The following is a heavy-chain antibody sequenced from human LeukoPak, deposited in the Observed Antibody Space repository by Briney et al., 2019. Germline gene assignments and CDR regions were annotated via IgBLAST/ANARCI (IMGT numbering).Heavy chain of an antibody. V-gene: IGHV3-23*01. CDR2: ISGSGGNT. D-gene: IGHD3-22*01. Sequence: GGSLRLSCAVSDFAFSSYAMSWVRQAPGRGLEWVSTISGSGGNTHYADSVKGRFTMSRDNSKNTLYLQMNSLRAEDMAVYYCAKVWYDSRPYYTHWGQGTLVTVSS. CDR3: AKVWYDSRPYYTH. CDR1: DFAFSSYA. J-gene: IGHJ4*02.